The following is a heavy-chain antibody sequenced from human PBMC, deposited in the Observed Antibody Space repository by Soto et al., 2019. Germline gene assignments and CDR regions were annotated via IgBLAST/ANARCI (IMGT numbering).Heavy chain of an antibody. V-gene: IGHV1-18*04. CDR3: ARDREYYYDSSGNYYYHYGMDV. CDR1: GYTFTNYG. Sequence: QVQLVESGAEVKKPGASVKVSCKASGYTFTNYGISWVRQAPGQGLEWMGWTSVYNGNTKYAQKFQGRVTMTTDTTTHTAYMDLRSLRSDDTAVYYCARDREYYYDSSGNYYYHYGMDVWGQGTTVTVS. D-gene: IGHD3-22*01. CDR2: TSVYNGNT. J-gene: IGHJ6*02.